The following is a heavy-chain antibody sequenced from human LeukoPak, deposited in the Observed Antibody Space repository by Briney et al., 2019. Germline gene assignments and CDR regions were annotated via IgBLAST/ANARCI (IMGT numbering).Heavy chain of an antibody. V-gene: IGHV4-4*02. J-gene: IGHJ4*02. CDR3: AVYGQSYFFDY. Sequence: SETLSLTCAASGGSISSSNWWSWVRQPPGKGLEWIGEIYHSGSTNYNPSLKSRVTISVDKSKNQFSLKLSSVTAADTAVYYCAVYGQSYFFDYWGQGTLVTVSS. CDR1: GGSISSSNW. D-gene: IGHD5/OR15-5a*01. CDR2: IYHSGST.